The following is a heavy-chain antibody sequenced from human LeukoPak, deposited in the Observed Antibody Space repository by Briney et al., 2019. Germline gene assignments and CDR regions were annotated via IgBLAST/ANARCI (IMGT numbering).Heavy chain of an antibody. CDR2: IYYSGST. CDR3: ARHDGTYSFNWFDP. J-gene: IGHJ5*02. D-gene: IGHD6-13*01. CDR1: GGSISSSSYY. V-gene: IGHV4-39*01. Sequence: SETLSLTCTVSGGSISSSSYYWGWIRQPSGKGLEWIGSIYYSGSTYYNPSLKSRVTISVDTSKNQFSLKLSSVTAADTAVYYCARHDGTYSFNWFDPWGQGTLVTVSS.